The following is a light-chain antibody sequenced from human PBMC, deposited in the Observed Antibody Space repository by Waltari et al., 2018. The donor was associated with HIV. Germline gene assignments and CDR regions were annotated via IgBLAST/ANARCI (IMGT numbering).Light chain of an antibody. CDR1: SGHSSNA. CDR2: VNSDGSH. CDR3: QTWGTGIAV. J-gene: IGLJ3*02. V-gene: IGLV4-69*01. Sequence: LSSGHSSNAIAWHQQQPEKGPRFLMKVNSDGSHNRGAGIPDRFSGSTYGAERYLTISSLQSEDEADYYCQTWGTGIAVFGGGTKLTVL.